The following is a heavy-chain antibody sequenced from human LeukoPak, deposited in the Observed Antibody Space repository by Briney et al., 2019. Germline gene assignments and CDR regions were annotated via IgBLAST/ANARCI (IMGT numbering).Heavy chain of an antibody. CDR3: ARGQWPDS. V-gene: IGHV3-21*01. J-gene: IGHJ4*02. D-gene: IGHD6-19*01. CDR2: ISSSSSYI. CDR1: GFPFSTYT. Sequence: GGSLRLPRAAPGFPFSTYTMNWVRQAPRKGLEWVSSISSSSSYIAYSDSVKGRFTSSRDNAKNSLYLQMNSLRAEDTAVFYCARGQWPDSWGQGTLLIVSS.